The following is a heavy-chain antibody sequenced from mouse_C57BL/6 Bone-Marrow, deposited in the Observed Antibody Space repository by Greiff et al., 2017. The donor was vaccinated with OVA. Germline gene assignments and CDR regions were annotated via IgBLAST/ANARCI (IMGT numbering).Heavy chain of an antibody. V-gene: IGHV2-5*01. CDR3: APGDYYGSPWFAY. CDR1: GFSLTSYG. Sequence: VQLQQSGPGLVQPSQRLSITCTVSGFSLTSYGVHWVRQSPGKGLEWLGVIWRGGSTDYNAAFMSRLSITKDNSKSQVFFKMNSLQADDTAIYYCAPGDYYGSPWFAYWGQGTLVTVSA. J-gene: IGHJ3*01. CDR2: IWRGGST. D-gene: IGHD1-1*01.